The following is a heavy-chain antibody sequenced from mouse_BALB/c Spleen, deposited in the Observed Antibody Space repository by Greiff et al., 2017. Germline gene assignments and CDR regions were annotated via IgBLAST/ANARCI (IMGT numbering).Heavy chain of an antibody. V-gene: IGHV1S126*01. D-gene: IGHD1-2*01. CDR3: ARGVTTATEGFDY. CDR2: IDPSDSET. J-gene: IGHJ2*01. CDR1: GYSFTSYW. Sequence: VQLQESGPQLVRPGASVKISCKASGYSFTSYWMHWVKQRPGQGLEWIGMIDPSDSETRLNQKFKDKATLTVDKSSSTAYMQLSSPTSEDSAVYYCARGVTTATEGFDYWGQGTTLTVSS.